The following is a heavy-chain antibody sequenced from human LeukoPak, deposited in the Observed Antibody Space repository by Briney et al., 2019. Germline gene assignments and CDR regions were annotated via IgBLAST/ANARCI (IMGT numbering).Heavy chain of an antibody. D-gene: IGHD5-24*01. CDR3: ARDHSLEMATIGAFDI. V-gene: IGHV3-66*01. CDR1: GFTVSSNY. Sequence: GGSLRLSCAASGFTVSSNYMSWVRQAPGKGLEWVSVIYSGGSTYYADPVKGRFTISRDNAKNSLYLQMNSLRAEDTAVYYCARDHSLEMATIGAFDIWGQGTMVTVSS. CDR2: IYSGGST. J-gene: IGHJ3*02.